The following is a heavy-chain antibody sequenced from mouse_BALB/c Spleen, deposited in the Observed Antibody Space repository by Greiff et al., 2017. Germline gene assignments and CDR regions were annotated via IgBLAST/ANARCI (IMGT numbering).Heavy chain of an antibody. J-gene: IGHJ2*01. CDR3: ARSDYGNHGEYYFDY. CDR1: GYSITSDYA. V-gene: IGHV3-2*02. D-gene: IGHD2-1*01. Sequence: EVKLQESGPGLVKPSQSLSLTCTVTGYSITSDYAWNWIRQFPGNKLEWMGYISYSGSTSYNPSLKSRISITRDTSKNQFFLQLNSVTTEDTATYYCARSDYGNHGEYYFDYWGQGTTLTVSS. CDR2: ISYSGST.